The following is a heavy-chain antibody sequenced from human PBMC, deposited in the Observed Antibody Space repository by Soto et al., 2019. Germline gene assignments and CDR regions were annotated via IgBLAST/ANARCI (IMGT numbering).Heavy chain of an antibody. D-gene: IGHD1-1*01. Sequence: GESLKISCKGSGYSFTTYWVTWVRQMPGEGLEWMGRIDPSDSYTNYRPSFQGHVTISADKAISTAYLQWSSLKASDTAMYSCASTTRPGYGMDVWGQGTTVTVSS. J-gene: IGHJ6*02. CDR1: GYSFTTYW. V-gene: IGHV5-10-1*01. CDR3: ASTTRPGYGMDV. CDR2: IDPSDSYT.